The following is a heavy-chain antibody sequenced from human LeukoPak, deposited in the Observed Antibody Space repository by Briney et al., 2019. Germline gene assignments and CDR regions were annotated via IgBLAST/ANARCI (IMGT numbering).Heavy chain of an antibody. Sequence: GASVKVSCKASGYTFTSYYIHWVRQAPGQGLEWMGIINCSGGSTSYAQKFQGRVTMTRDTSTSTAYMELSSLRSDDTAVYYCARGGKLGGAFDIWGQGTMVTVSS. CDR1: GYTFTSYY. J-gene: IGHJ3*02. CDR2: INCSGGST. CDR3: ARGGKLGGAFDI. D-gene: IGHD7-27*01. V-gene: IGHV1-46*01.